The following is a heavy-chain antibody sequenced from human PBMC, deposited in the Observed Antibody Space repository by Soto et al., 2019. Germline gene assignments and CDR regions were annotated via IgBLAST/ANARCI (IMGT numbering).Heavy chain of an antibody. CDR3: AKAAYNDVLTGYFYFNF. Sequence: GGSLRLSCAASGFTFSNYAMNWVRQAPGKGLEWVSTISASGTSTYYADSVKGRFTISRDNSKNTLYLQMNSLRAEDTAVYYCAKAAYNDVLTGYFYFNFWGQGTLVTVSS. D-gene: IGHD3-9*01. CDR2: ISASGTST. V-gene: IGHV3-23*01. J-gene: IGHJ4*02. CDR1: GFTFSNYA.